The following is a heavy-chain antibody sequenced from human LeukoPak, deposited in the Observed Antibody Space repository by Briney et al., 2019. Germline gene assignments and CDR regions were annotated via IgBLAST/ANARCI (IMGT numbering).Heavy chain of an antibody. CDR3: ARGRGGTIIRGYLDS. D-gene: IGHD3-10*01. CDR2: VNTNSGGT. J-gene: IGHJ4*02. Sequence: ASVKVSCKASGYTFTNFDIRWVRQATGQGLEWMGWVNTNSGGTGYAQKFQGRVSMTRDTSIGTAYMELSSLRSEDTAIYYCARGRGGTIIRGYLDSWGQGTLVSVSS. CDR1: GYTFTNFD. V-gene: IGHV1-8*01.